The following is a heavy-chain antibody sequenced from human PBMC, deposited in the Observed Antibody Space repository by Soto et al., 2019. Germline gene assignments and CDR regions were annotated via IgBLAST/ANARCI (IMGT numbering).Heavy chain of an antibody. V-gene: IGHV3-64D*06. J-gene: IGHJ3*02. D-gene: IGHD5-12*01. CDR2: ISSNGGST. CDR3: VKGGPRWLQADAFDI. CDR1: GFTFSSYA. Sequence: GGSLRLFCSASGFTFSSYAMHWVRQAPGKGLEYVSAISSNGGSTYYADSVKGRFTISRDNSKNTLYPQMSSPRAEDTAVYYCVKGGPRWLQADAFDIWGQGTMVTVSS.